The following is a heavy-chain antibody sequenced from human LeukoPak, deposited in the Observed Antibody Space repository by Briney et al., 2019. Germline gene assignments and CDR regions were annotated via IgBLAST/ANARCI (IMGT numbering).Heavy chain of an antibody. CDR2: ISAYNGNT. D-gene: IGHD3-22*01. J-gene: IGHJ4*02. V-gene: IGHV1-18*01. CDR1: GYTFTSYG. Sequence: ASVKVSCKASGYTFTSYGISWVRQAPGQGLEWMGWISAYNGNTNYAQKLQGRVTMTTDTSTSTAYMGLRSLRSDDTAVYYCARDSHPGIVVVPPNYYFDYWGQGTLVTVSS. CDR3: ARDSHPGIVVVPPNYYFDY.